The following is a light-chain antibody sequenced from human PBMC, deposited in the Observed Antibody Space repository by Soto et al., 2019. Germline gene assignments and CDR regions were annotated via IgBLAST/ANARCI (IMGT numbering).Light chain of an antibody. Sequence: EIVMTQSPATLSVSPGERATLSCRASQSVSSNLAWYQQKPGQAPRLLIYGASNRATGIPARFSGSGSGTDFTLTISSLEPEDFAVYHCQQRSSWPSFGQGTRLEIK. V-gene: IGKV3-11*01. CDR2: GAS. J-gene: IGKJ5*01. CDR1: QSVSSN. CDR3: QQRSSWPS.